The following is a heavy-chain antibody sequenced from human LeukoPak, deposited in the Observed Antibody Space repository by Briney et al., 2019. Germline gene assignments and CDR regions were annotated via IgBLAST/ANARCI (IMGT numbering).Heavy chain of an antibody. CDR3: AKVHLTPY. D-gene: IGHD2-15*01. Sequence: TGGSLRLSCAASGFTFSSYGMHWARQAPGKGLEWVAFIRYDGSNKYYADSVKGRFTISRDNSKSTLYLQMNSLRAEDTAVYYCAKVHLTPYWGQGTLVTVSS. CDR1: GFTFSSYG. J-gene: IGHJ4*02. V-gene: IGHV3-30*02. CDR2: IRYDGSNK.